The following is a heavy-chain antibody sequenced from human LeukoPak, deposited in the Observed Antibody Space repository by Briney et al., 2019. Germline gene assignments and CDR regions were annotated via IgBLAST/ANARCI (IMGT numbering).Heavy chain of an antibody. Sequence: SVKVSCKASGGTFSSYAISWVRQAPGQGLEWMGGIIPIFGTTNYAQKFQGRVTITTDESTSTAYMELSSPRSEDTAVYYCARDSGDYDFWSGYLHNWFDPWGQGTLVTVSS. CDR2: IIPIFGTT. CDR1: GGTFSSYA. J-gene: IGHJ5*02. D-gene: IGHD3-3*01. V-gene: IGHV1-69*05. CDR3: ARDSGDYDFWSGYLHNWFDP.